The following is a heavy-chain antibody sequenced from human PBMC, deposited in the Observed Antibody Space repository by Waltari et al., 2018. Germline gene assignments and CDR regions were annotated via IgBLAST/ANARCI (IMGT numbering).Heavy chain of an antibody. V-gene: IGHV4-30-2*01. Sequence: QLQLQESGSGLVTPSQTLSLTYAVSGCSISSGGYSWTWIWPPPGKGRPWIGYIYHSGSTYYNPSLKSRVTISVDRSKNQFSLKLSSVTAADTAVYYCARARCSGGSCYFKVGEYYFDYWGQGTLVTVSS. J-gene: IGHJ4*02. CDR1: GCSISSGGYS. D-gene: IGHD2-15*01. CDR2: IYHSGST. CDR3: ARARCSGGSCYFKVGEYYFDY.